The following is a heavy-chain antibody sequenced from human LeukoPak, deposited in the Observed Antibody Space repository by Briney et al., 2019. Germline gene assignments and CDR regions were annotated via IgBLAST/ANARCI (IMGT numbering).Heavy chain of an antibody. V-gene: IGHV3-33*01. CDR2: IWYDGSNK. CDR1: GFTFSSYG. J-gene: IGHJ6*02. D-gene: IGHD6-13*01. CDR3: ARDPGYSSSWYIIYYYGMDV. Sequence: PGRSLRLSCAASGFTFSSYGMHWVRQAPSKGLEWVAVIWYDGSNKYYADSVKGRFTISRDNSKNTLYLQMNSLRAEDTAGYYCARDPGYSSSWYIIYYYGMDVWGQGTTVTVSS.